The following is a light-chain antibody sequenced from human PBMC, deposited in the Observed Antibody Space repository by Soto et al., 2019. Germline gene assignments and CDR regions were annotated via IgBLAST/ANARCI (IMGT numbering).Light chain of an antibody. V-gene: IGKV3-20*01. Sequence: EIVLTQSPGTLSLSPGERATLSCRASQSVSSSYLAWYQQKPGQAPRLLIYGASSRATGIPDRFSGSGSGADFTLTISRLEPEDFAVYYCQQSYSAPPLTFGAGTKVDIK. J-gene: IGKJ4*01. CDR1: QSVSSSY. CDR2: GAS. CDR3: QQSYSAPPLT.